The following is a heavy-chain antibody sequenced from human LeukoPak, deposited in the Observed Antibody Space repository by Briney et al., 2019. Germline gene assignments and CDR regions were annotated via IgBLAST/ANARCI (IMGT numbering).Heavy chain of an antibody. V-gene: IGHV3-30*02. Sequence: GGSLRLSCAASGFTFSSYGMHWVRQAPGKGLEWVAFIRYDGSNKYYADSVKGRFTISRDNSKNTLYLQMNSLRAEDTAVYYCAKDPPTRYYFDYWGHGTLVTVSS. CDR3: AKDPPTRYYFDY. J-gene: IGHJ4*01. CDR1: GFTFSSYG. CDR2: IRYDGSNK. D-gene: IGHD3-16*02.